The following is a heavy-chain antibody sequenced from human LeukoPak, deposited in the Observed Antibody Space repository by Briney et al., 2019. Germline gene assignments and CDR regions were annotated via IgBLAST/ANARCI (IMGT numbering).Heavy chain of an antibody. J-gene: IGHJ4*02. V-gene: IGHV3-13*04. Sequence: PGGSLRLSCAASGFTFSKYDMHWVRQATGKGLEWVSAIGTAGDTYYPGSVRGRFTMSRENAKNSLYLQMNSLTAGDTAVYYCARGANTHFDYWGQGILVTVSS. CDR2: IGTAGDT. D-gene: IGHD1-26*01. CDR3: ARGANTHFDY. CDR1: GFTFSKYD.